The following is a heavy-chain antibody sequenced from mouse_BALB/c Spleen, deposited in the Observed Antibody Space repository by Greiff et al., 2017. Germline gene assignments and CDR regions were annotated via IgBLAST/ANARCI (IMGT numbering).Heavy chain of an antibody. D-gene: IGHD1-1*02. CDR3: AREGGNFDD. J-gene: IGHJ2*01. Sequence: VQLQQSGPELVKPGASVKISCKASGYAFSSSWMNWVKQRPGKGLEWIGRIYPGDGDTNYNGKFKGKATLTADKSSSTAYMQLSSLTSVDCAVYFCAREGGNFDDWGPGTTLTVSS. V-gene: IGHV1-82*01. CDR1: GYAFSSSW. CDR2: IYPGDGDT.